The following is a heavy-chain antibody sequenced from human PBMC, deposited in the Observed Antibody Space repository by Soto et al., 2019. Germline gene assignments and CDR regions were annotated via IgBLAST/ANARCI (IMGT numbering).Heavy chain of an antibody. CDR3: ARHSHSNYAYFDY. CDR1: GYSFSTYW. CDR2: IDPSDSYT. V-gene: IGHV5-10-1*01. J-gene: IGHJ4*02. Sequence: EVQLVQSGAEVKKPGESLRISCKGSGYSFSTYWISWVSQMPGKGLEWMGRIDPSDSYTNYSPSFQGHVTISVDKSISTAYLQWSSLKASDTAMYYCARHSHSNYAYFDYWGQGTLVTVSS. D-gene: IGHD4-4*01.